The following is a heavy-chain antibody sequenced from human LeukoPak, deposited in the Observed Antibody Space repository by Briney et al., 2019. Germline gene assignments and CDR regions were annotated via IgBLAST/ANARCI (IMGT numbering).Heavy chain of an antibody. J-gene: IGHJ5*02. CDR1: GGSISSSVYY. CDR3: ARVGVAAAGRSRWFDP. D-gene: IGHD6-13*01. CDR2: LYYRGSA. V-gene: IGHV4-39*07. Sequence: SETLSLTCTVSGGSISSSVYYWGWIRQPPGKGLEWIGSLYYRGSASYNPSLKSRVTISVDTSKNQFSLKLSSVTAADTAVYYCARVGVAAAGRSRWFDPWGQGTLVTVSS.